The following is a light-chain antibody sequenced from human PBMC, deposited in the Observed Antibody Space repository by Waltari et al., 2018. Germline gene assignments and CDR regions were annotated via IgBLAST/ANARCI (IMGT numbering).Light chain of an antibody. CDR2: AAS. Sequence: DIQMTQSPSFLSASVGDRVIITCRASQNISNYLNCYQQKPGTAPKLRIFAASKLQTGVPSRFSGSGSGRDFTLTISGLQVEDFAIFYCQQSSASPYTFGQGTKIEMK. V-gene: IGKV1-39*01. CDR1: QNISNY. J-gene: IGKJ2*01. CDR3: QQSSASPYT.